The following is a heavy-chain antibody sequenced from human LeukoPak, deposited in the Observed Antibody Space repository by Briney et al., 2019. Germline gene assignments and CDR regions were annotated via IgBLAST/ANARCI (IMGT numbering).Heavy chain of an antibody. Sequence: GGSLRLSCAASGFTFNNYAMHWVRQAPGKGLEWVAVKSYDGSNKYYADSVKGRFTISRDNSKNTLYLQMNSLRAEDTAVYYCARDAAYYYDSSPGTFDYWGQGTLVTVSS. CDR2: KSYDGSNK. CDR3: ARDAAYYYDSSPGTFDY. V-gene: IGHV3-30-3*01. CDR1: GFTFNNYA. J-gene: IGHJ4*02. D-gene: IGHD3-22*01.